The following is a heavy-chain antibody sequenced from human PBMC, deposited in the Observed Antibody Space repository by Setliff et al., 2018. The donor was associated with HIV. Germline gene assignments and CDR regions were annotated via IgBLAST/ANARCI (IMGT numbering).Heavy chain of an antibody. CDR3: ARDPNTGWYYLDF. CDR2: INTSGST. D-gene: IGHD6-19*01. CDR1: GGSVSNYY. Sequence: SETLSLTCTVSGGSVSNYYWTWIRQSAGKGLEWIGHINTSGSTKHNPSLKSRLTMSVDSSGNQFSLTLTSVTAADTAVYYCARDPNTGWYYLDFWGPGALVTSPQ. J-gene: IGHJ4*02. V-gene: IGHV4-4*07.